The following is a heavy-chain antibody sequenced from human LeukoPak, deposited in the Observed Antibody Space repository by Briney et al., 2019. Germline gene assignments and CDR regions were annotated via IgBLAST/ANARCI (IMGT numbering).Heavy chain of an antibody. J-gene: IGHJ4*02. V-gene: IGHV3-23*01. CDR2: ISGSGGST. Sequence: GGSLRLSCAASGFTFSSYAMSWVRQAPGKGLEWVSAISGSGGSTYYADSVKGRFTTSRDNSKNTLYLQMNSLRAEDTAVYYCAKIIVGATGVFDYWGQGTLVTVSS. D-gene: IGHD1-26*01. CDR3: AKIIVGATGVFDY. CDR1: GFTFSSYA.